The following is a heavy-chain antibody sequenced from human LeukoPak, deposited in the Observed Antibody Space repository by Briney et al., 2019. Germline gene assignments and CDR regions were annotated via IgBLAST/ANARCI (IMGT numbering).Heavy chain of an antibody. D-gene: IGHD6-19*01. Sequence: SETLSLTCTVSGGSISSSSYYWGWIRQPPGKGLEWIGSIYYSGSTYYNPSLKSRVTISVDTSKNQFSLKLSSVTAADTAVYYCARQDISGWYRTNWFDPWGQGTLVTVSS. V-gene: IGHV4-39*01. J-gene: IGHJ5*02. CDR3: ARQDISGWYRTNWFDP. CDR2: IYYSGST. CDR1: GGSISSSSYY.